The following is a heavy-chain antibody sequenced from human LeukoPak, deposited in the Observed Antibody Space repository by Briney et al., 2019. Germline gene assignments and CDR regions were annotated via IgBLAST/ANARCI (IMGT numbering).Heavy chain of an antibody. CDR3: ARFRYYDSSGYSDY. D-gene: IGHD3-22*01. CDR2: INPSGGST. J-gene: IGHJ4*02. Sequence: ASVKVSCKASGYTFTNYYMHWVRQAPGQGLEWMGMINPSGGSTTYAQKFQGRVTITADESTSTAYMELSSLRSEDTAVYYCARFRYYDSSGYSDYWGQGTLVTVSS. CDR1: GYTFTNYY. V-gene: IGHV1-46*01.